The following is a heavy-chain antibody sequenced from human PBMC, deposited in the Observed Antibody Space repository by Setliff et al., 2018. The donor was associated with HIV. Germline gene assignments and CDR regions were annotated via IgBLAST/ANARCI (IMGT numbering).Heavy chain of an antibody. CDR1: GGSISSANYY. J-gene: IGHJ5*02. V-gene: IGHV4-30-4*08. D-gene: IGHD2-2*01. Sequence: SETLSLTCTVSGGSISSANYYWSWIRQPPGKGLEWIGYIYYNGNAYYYNPSLKSRTTISLDTSMNQFSLKLTSVTAADTAVYYCARGGTSSNWFDPWGQGTLVTSPQ. CDR3: ARGGTSSNWFDP. CDR2: IYYNGNA.